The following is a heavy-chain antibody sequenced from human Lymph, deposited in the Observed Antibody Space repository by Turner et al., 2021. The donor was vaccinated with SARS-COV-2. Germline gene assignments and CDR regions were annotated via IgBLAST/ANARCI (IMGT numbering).Heavy chain of an antibody. V-gene: IGHV4-59*01. Sequence: HVQLQESGPRLVKPLSTLSLTCTVSGGSMNSNYWSLLRQPPGKRLEWIGYIYYRGSTNYNPTLKSRVTISVDTSKNHFSLKLTSVIAADTAIYYCARETVNNWVDPWGQGILVTVSS. CDR2: IYYRGST. J-gene: IGHJ5*02. CDR1: GGSMNSNY. CDR3: ARETVNNWVDP. D-gene: IGHD2-21*02.